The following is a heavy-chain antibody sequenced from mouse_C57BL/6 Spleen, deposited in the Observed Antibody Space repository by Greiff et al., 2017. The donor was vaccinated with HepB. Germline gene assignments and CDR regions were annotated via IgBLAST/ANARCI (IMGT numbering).Heavy chain of an antibody. Sequence: VKLVESGPGLVQPSQSLSITCTVSGFSLTSYGVHWVRQSPGKGLEWLGVIWSGGSTDYNAAFISRLSISKDNSKSQVFFKMNSLQADDTAIYYCDALTTVVAHWYFDVWGTGTTVTVSS. CDR1: GFSLTSYG. CDR2: IWSGGST. D-gene: IGHD1-1*01. V-gene: IGHV2-2*01. CDR3: DALTTVVAHWYFDV. J-gene: IGHJ1*03.